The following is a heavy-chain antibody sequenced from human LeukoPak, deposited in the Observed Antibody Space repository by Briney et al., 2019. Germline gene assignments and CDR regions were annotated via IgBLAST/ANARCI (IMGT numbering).Heavy chain of an antibody. CDR3: ARFHIAAAGFFDY. J-gene: IGHJ4*02. CDR2: IYYSGST. V-gene: IGHV4-31*03. CDR1: GGSISSGGYY. D-gene: IGHD6-13*01. Sequence: PSETLSLTCTVSGGSISSGGYYWSWIRQHPGKGLEWIGYIYYSGSTYYNPSLKSRVTISVDTSKNQFSLKLSSVTAADTAVYYCARFHIAAAGFFDYWGQGTLVTVSS.